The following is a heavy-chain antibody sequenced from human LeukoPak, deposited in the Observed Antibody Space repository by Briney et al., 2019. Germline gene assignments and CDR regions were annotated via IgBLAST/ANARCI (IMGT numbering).Heavy chain of an antibody. CDR2: INHSGST. D-gene: IGHD5-18*01. Sequence: SETLSLTCAVYGGAFSGYYWSWIRQPPGKGLEWIGEINHSGSTNYNPSLKSRVTISVDTSKNQFSLKLSSVTAADTAVYYCARVRGYSYGYLDYWGQGTLVTVSS. CDR1: GGAFSGYY. CDR3: ARVRGYSYGYLDY. J-gene: IGHJ4*02. V-gene: IGHV4-34*01.